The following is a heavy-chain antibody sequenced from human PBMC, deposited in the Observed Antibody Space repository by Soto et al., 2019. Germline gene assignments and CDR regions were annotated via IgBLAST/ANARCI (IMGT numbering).Heavy chain of an antibody. CDR2: IYPGDSDT. V-gene: IGHV5-51*01. D-gene: IGHD5-18*01. CDR1: GYSFTSYW. CDR3: ARCKGDTAMVDAFDI. J-gene: IGHJ3*02. Sequence: GESLKISCKGSGYSFTSYWIGWVRQMPGKGLEWMGIIYPGDSDTRYSPSFQGQVTISADKSISTAYLQWSSLKASDTAMYYCARCKGDTAMVDAFDIWGQGTMVTVSS.